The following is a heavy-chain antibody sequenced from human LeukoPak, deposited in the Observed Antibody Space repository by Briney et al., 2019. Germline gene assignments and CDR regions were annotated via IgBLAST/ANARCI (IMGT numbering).Heavy chain of an antibody. V-gene: IGHV3-53*05. J-gene: IGHJ6*03. CDR3: AKAAKSPSITMIRGVRVYSYMEV. Sequence: GGSLRLSCAASGFTVSSNYMSWVRQAPGKGLEWVSVIYSGGSTYYADSVKGRFTISRDNSKNTLYLQMNSLRVEDMAVYYCAKAAKSPSITMIRGVRVYSYMEVWGKGTTVTISS. D-gene: IGHD3-10*01. CDR2: IYSGGST. CDR1: GFTVSSNY.